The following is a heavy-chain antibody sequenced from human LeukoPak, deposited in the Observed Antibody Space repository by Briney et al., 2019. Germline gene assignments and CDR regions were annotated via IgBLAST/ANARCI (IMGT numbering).Heavy chain of an antibody. V-gene: IGHV3-11*03. Sequence: GGSLRLSCAASGFSLSDHYMSWIRQAAGKGLEWVSYISSSSTYTNYVDSVKGRFTISRDNSKNTLYLQMNSLRAEDTAVYYCAKDLDSSSWTFDCWGQGTLVTVSS. CDR2: ISSSSTYT. D-gene: IGHD6-13*01. CDR3: AKDLDSSSWTFDC. J-gene: IGHJ4*02. CDR1: GFSLSDHY.